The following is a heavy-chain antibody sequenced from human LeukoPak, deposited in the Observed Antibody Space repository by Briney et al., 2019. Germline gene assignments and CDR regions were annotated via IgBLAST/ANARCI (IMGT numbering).Heavy chain of an antibody. D-gene: IGHD2-15*01. J-gene: IGHJ3*02. V-gene: IGHV3-30*02. CDR2: IRYDGNNK. Sequence: GGSLRLSCAASGFTFSSYGMHWVRQAPGKGLEWVAFIRYDGNNKYYADSVKGRFTISRDNSKNTLYLQMNSLRAEDTAVYYCAKDPYSGDAFDIWGQGTMVTVSS. CDR1: GFTFSSYG. CDR3: AKDPYSGDAFDI.